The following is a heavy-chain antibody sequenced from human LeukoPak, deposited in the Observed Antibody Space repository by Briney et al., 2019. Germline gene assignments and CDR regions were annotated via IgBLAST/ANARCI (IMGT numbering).Heavy chain of an antibody. D-gene: IGHD6-19*01. CDR3: VGWSGWFNFDY. J-gene: IGHJ4*02. CDR1: GFTFSSYA. CDR2: ISGSGGST. Sequence: GGSLRLSCAASGFTFSSYAMSWVRQAPGKGLEWVSAISGSGGSTYYADSVKGRFTISRDNSKNTLYLQMNGLRAEDTAVYYCVGWSGWFNFDYWGQGTLVTVSS. V-gene: IGHV3-23*01.